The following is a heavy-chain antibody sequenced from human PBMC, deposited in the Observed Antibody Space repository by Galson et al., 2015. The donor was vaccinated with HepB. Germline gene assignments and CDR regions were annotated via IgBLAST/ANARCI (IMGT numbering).Heavy chain of an antibody. CDR2: IIPILGRA. V-gene: IGHV1-69*04. CDR3: ARDCWSGNYFDGAFDM. CDR1: GGTFSSYS. J-gene: IGHJ3*02. Sequence: SVKVSCKASGGTFSSYSISWVRQAPGQGLEWMGRIIPILGRANYAQKFQVRVTITADKSTNTSYMEVSSLRSEDTAVYYCARDCWSGNYFDGAFDMWGQGTMVAVSS. D-gene: IGHD1-26*01.